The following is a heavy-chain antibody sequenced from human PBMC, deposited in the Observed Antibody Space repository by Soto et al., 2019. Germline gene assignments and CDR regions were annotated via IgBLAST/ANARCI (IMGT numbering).Heavy chain of an antibody. V-gene: IGHV4-4*07. CDR3: ARDSRAGSGWPEYFQH. CDR2: IYTSGST. J-gene: IGHJ1*01. D-gene: IGHD6-19*01. CDR1: GGSISSYY. Sequence: SETMPLTCTVSGGSISSYYWSWIRQPAGKGLEWIGRIYTSGSTNYNPSLKSRVTMSVDTSKNQFSLKLSSVTAADTAVYYCARDSRAGSGWPEYFQHWGQGTRVTVS.